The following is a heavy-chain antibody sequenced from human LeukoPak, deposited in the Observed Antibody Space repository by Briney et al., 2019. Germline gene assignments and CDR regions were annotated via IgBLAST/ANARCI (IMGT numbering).Heavy chain of an antibody. D-gene: IGHD6-13*01. CDR2: IYTSGST. V-gene: IGHV4-4*07. CDR1: GGSISSYY. CDR3: ARDSGGLEDSSSWYDY. J-gene: IGHJ4*02. Sequence: SETLSLTCTVSGGSISSYYWSWIRQPAGKGLEWIGRIYTSGSTNYNPSLKSRVTMSVDTSKNQFSLKLSSVTAADTAVYYCARDSGGLEDSSSWYDYWGQGTLVTVSS.